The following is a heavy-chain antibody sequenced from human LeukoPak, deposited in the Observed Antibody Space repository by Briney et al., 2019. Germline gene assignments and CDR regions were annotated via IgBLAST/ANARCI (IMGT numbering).Heavy chain of an antibody. Sequence: SVKVSCKASGGTFSSYAISWVRQAPGQGLEWMGGIIPIFGTANYAQKFQGRVTITADESTSTAYMELSGLRSEGTAVYYCAFPTDYGDPGGAFDIWGQGTMVTVSS. CDR3: AFPTDYGDPGGAFDI. CDR2: IIPIFGTA. D-gene: IGHD4-17*01. V-gene: IGHV1-69*13. J-gene: IGHJ3*02. CDR1: GGTFSSYA.